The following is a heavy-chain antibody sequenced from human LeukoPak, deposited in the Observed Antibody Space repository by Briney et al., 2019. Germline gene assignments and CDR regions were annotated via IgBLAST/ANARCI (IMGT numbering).Heavy chain of an antibody. CDR1: GYTFTSYD. J-gene: IGHJ6*03. V-gene: IGHV1-8*03. CDR2: MTPNSGNT. CDR3: ARGWGEYYYYYMDV. D-gene: IGHD7-27*01. Sequence: AAGKVCCKACGYTFTSYDIDWVGQASGQGLEWRGWMTPNSGNTGYAQKFQGTVTITRNTSIRPAYIELSSLRSEDTAVYYCARGWGEYYYYYMDVWGQGTTVTVSS.